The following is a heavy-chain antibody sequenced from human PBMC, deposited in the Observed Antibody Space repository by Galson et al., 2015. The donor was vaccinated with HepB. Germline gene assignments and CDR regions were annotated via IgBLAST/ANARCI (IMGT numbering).Heavy chain of an antibody. J-gene: IGHJ2*01. CDR1: GYTFTGYY. D-gene: IGHD2-2*03. CDR2: INPNSGGT. Sequence: SVKVSCKASGYTFTGYYMHWVRQAPGQGLEWMGRINPNSGGTNYAQKFQGRVTMTRDTSISTAYMELSRLRSDDTAVYYCARWNNGYCSSTSCYAQYWYFDLWGCGTLVTVSS. CDR3: ARWNNGYCSSTSCYAQYWYFDL. V-gene: IGHV1-2*06.